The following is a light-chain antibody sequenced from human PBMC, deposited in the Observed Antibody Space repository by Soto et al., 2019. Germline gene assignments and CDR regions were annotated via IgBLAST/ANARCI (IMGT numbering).Light chain of an antibody. CDR1: QSISIR. Sequence: EIVMTQSPVTLSVFPGERATLSCRASQSISIRLAWYQQRPGQAPRLLIYNTSTRATGVPARFSGSGSETDFTITIISLQSEDFSLYFCQQYDGWPRTFGQGTKVEI. CDR3: QQYDGWPRT. V-gene: IGKV3-15*01. CDR2: NTS. J-gene: IGKJ1*01.